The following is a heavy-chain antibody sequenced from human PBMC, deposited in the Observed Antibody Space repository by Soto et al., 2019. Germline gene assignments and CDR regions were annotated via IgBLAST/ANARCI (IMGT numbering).Heavy chain of an antibody. J-gene: IGHJ6*02. CDR2: IYYSGST. Sequence: QVQLQESGPGLVKPSETLSLTCTVSGGSISSYYWSWIRQPPGKGLEWIGYIYYSGSTNYNPSLKSRVTISVDTSKNQFSLKLSSVTAADTAVYYCARDIMGTNYYYYGMDVWGQGTTVTGSS. CDR1: GGSISSYY. CDR3: ARDIMGTNYYYYGMDV. V-gene: IGHV4-59*01. D-gene: IGHD2-8*01.